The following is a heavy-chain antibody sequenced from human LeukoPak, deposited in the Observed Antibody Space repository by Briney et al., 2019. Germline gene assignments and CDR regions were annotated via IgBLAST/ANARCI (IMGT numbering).Heavy chain of an antibody. V-gene: IGHV3-74*01. J-gene: IGHJ4*02. CDR1: GFSFSSYW. D-gene: IGHD2-15*01. CDR3: ARGFTSRSGGSLGF. Sequence: GGSLRLSCAASGFSFSSYWMHWVRQAPGKGLVWVSRINTDGSSTSHADSVKGRFSISRDNAKNSLYLQMNSLRAEDTAVYYCARGFTSRSGGSLGFWGQGTLVTVSS. CDR2: INTDGSST.